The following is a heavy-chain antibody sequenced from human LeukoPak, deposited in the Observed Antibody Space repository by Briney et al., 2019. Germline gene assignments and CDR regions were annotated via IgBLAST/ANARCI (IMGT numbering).Heavy chain of an antibody. V-gene: IGHV4-39*07. Sequence: PSETLSLTCAVSGASITSSNYYWGWIRQPPGKGLEWIGSIYHSGSTYYNPSLKSRVTISVDTSKNQFSLKLSSVTAADTAVYYCARFYGSGSWSIERWFDPWGQGTLVTVSS. J-gene: IGHJ5*02. CDR3: ARFYGSGSWSIERWFDP. CDR1: GASITSSNYY. CDR2: IYHSGST. D-gene: IGHD3-10*01.